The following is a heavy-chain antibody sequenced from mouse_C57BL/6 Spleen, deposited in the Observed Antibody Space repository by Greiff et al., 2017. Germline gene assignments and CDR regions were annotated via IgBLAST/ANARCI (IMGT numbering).Heavy chain of an antibody. CDR3: AIGGLGPDFDD. Sequence: QVHVKQPGAALVKPGASVKVSCKASGYTFTSYWMHWVKQRPGQGLEWIGRIHPSDSDTNYTQKFKGKATLTVDKSSSTAYMQLSSLTSEDSAVYYWAIGGLGPDFDDWGQGTTLRGAS. CDR2: IHPSDSDT. CDR1: GYTFTSYW. J-gene: IGHJ2*01. V-gene: IGHV1-74*01. D-gene: IGHD3-3*01.